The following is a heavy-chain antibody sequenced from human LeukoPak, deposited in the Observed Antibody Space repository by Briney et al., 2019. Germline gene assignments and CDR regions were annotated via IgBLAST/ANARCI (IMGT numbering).Heavy chain of an antibody. CDR2: IYYSGST. CDR1: GGSISSYY. V-gene: IGHV4-59*01. CDR3: ARGDLSGSSRGYYYYMDV. Sequence: SETLSLTCTVSGGSISSYYWSWIRQPPGKGLEWIGYIYYSGSTNYNPSLKSRVTISVDTSKNQFSLKLSSVTAADTAVYYCARGDLSGSSRGYYYYMDVWGKGTTVTVSS. J-gene: IGHJ6*03. D-gene: IGHD1-26*01.